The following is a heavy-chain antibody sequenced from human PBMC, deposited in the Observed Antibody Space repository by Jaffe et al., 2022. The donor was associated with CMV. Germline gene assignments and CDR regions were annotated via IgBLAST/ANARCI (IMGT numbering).Heavy chain of an antibody. J-gene: IGHJ4*02. CDR3: TRHSSSWDYFDY. CDR2: IRSKAYGGTT. V-gene: IGHV3-49*04. CDR1: GFTFGDYA. Sequence: EVQLVESGGGLVQPGRSLRLSCTASGFTFGDYAMSWVRQAPGKGLEWVGFIRSKAYGGTTEYAASVKGRFTISRDDSKSIAYLQMNSLKTEDTAVYYCTRHSSSWDYFDYWGQGTLVTVSS. D-gene: IGHD6-13*01.